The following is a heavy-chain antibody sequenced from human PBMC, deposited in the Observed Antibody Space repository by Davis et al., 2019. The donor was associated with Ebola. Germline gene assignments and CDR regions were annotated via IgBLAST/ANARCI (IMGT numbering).Heavy chain of an antibody. CDR3: TTPGGQDSGYEVFDI. V-gene: IGHV1-69*02. Sequence: LVKVSCKASAGTFKRNTTNWVRQAPGQGLEWMGRIISILDITDLPQRFQGRVTVIRDTSTTTDYMDLSSLRPEDKALYYCTTPGGQDSGYEVFDIWGQGTMVTVSS. J-gene: IGHJ3*02. CDR1: AGTFKRNT. D-gene: IGHD5-12*01. CDR2: IISILDIT.